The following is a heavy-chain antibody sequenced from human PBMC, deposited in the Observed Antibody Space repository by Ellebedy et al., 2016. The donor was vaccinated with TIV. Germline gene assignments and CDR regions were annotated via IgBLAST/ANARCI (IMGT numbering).Heavy chain of an antibody. CDR2: FGVSGDST. CDR3: ARGRSGTYIPHAYDY. D-gene: IGHD2-2*02. Sequence: GESLKISCAASGFTFSNYAMSWVRQAPAKGLEWVSGFGVSGDSTYYADSVKGRFTISRDNSKNTLYLQMNSLRAEDTGIYYCARGRSGTYIPHAYDYWGQGTLVTVSS. CDR1: GFTFSNYA. V-gene: IGHV3-23*01. J-gene: IGHJ4*02.